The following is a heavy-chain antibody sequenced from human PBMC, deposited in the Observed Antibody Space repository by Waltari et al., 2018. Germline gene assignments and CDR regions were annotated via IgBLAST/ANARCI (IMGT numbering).Heavy chain of an antibody. CDR2: IWYDGSNK. J-gene: IGHJ5*02. CDR1: GFTFRSHG. CDR3: ARDGRLWFGTNWFDP. Sequence: QVQLVESGGGVVQPGRSLRLSCAASGFTFRSHGMHWVRHAPGKGLEWVAVIWYDGSNKYYADSVKGRFTISRDNSKNTLYLQMNSLRAEDTAVYYCARDGRLWFGTNWFDPWGQGTLVTVSS. D-gene: IGHD3-10*01. V-gene: IGHV3-33*01.